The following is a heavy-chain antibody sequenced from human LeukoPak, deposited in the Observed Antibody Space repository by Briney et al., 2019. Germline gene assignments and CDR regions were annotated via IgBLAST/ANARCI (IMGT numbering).Heavy chain of an antibody. Sequence: SETLSLTCTVSGGSISSSSYYWGWIRQPPGKGLEWIGSIYYSGSTYYNPSLKSRVTISVDTSKNQFSLKLSSVTAADTAVYYCARSFAVAGIALSYFDYWGRGTLVTVSS. J-gene: IGHJ4*02. CDR3: ARSFAVAGIALSYFDY. V-gene: IGHV4-39*01. D-gene: IGHD6-19*01. CDR2: IYYSGST. CDR1: GGSISSSSYY.